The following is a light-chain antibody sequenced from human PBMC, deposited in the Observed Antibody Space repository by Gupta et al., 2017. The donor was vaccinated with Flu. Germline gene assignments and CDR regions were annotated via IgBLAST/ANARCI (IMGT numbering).Light chain of an antibody. J-gene: IGKJ4*01. Sequence: DIQITHSPSTLSASIGDRVTITCRDSQSMNSWLAWYQQKPGKAPKILIYKASSLESGVPSRFSGRESGTEFTLTISSLQPDDFATYHCQQYNTYPLTFGGGTQVESK. V-gene: IGKV1-5*03. CDR3: QQYNTYPLT. CDR2: KAS. CDR1: QSMNSW.